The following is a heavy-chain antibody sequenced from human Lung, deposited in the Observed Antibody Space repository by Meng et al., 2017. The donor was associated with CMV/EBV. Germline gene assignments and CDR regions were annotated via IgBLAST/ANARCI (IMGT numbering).Heavy chain of an antibody. V-gene: IGHV7-4-1*02. CDR2: IITDTGVP. CDR1: GYTFTSHA. Sequence: QVPLLQSGPEVKKPGASVPVSCKASGYTFTSHAINWARQTPGQGLEWMGWIITDTGVPTYDQAFTGRFVFSLDTSVSTTYLQISSLKAEDTAVYFCARWSGRDRNFDYWGQGTLVTVSS. J-gene: IGHJ4*02. D-gene: IGHD3-3*01. CDR3: ARWSGRDRNFDY.